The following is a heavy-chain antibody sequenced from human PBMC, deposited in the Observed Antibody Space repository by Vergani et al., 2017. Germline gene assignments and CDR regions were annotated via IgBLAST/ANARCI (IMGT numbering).Heavy chain of an antibody. J-gene: IGHJ6*03. CDR3: ARAPGYCSGGSCYSYYYYYMDV. CDR2: ISYDGSNK. CDR1: GFTLNTYG. D-gene: IGHD2-15*01. Sequence: QVQILQSGGGVVQPGGSLRLSCTLSGFTLNTYGIHWVRQAPGKGLEWVAVISYDGSNKYYADSVKGRFTISRDNSKNTLYLQMNSLRAEDTAVYYCARAPGYCSGGSCYSYYYYYMDVWGKGTTVTVSS. V-gene: IGHV3-30*19.